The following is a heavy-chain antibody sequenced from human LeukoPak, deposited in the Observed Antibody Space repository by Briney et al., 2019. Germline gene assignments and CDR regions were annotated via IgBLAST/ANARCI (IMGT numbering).Heavy chain of an antibody. CDR1: GFTFSSYS. CDR3: ARLGILTGYYST. V-gene: IGHV3-21*01. D-gene: IGHD3-9*01. CDR2: ISSSSSYI. Sequence: GGSLRLSXAASGFTFSSYSMNWVRQAPGKGLEWVSSISSSSSYIYYADSVKGRFTISRDNAKNSLYLQMNSLRAEDTAVYYCARLGILTGYYSTWGQGTLVTVSS. J-gene: IGHJ5*02.